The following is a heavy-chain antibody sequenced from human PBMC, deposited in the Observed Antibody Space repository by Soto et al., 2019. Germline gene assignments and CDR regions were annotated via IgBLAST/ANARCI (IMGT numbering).Heavy chain of an antibody. CDR2: FNPANQNT. D-gene: IGHD2-21*02. CDR3: ARVKFGDPFDF. Sequence: QVQLVQSGTEVKRPGASVKVSCKASGYTFSNYGVSWMRQAPGQGLEWVGWFNPANQNTNYDQKVQDRVSMTADTSTSTAYMELRGLRSDDTAVYYCARVKFGDPFDFWGQGTLVTVSS. CDR1: GYTFSNYG. J-gene: IGHJ4*02. V-gene: IGHV1-18*01.